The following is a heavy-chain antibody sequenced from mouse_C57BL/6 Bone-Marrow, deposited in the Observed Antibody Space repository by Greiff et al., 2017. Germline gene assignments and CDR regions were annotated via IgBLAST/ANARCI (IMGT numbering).Heavy chain of an antibody. CDR2: IYPGSGNT. V-gene: IGHV1-76*01. D-gene: IGHD2-4*01. CDR3: ARSPITPPSYYFDY. CDR1: GYTFTDYY. Sequence: VMLVESGAELVRPGASVKLSCKASGYTFTDYYINWVKQRPGQGLEWIARIYPGSGNTYYNEKFKGKATLTAEKSSSTAYMQLSSLTSEDSAVYFCARSPITPPSYYFDYWGQGTTLTVSS. J-gene: IGHJ2*01.